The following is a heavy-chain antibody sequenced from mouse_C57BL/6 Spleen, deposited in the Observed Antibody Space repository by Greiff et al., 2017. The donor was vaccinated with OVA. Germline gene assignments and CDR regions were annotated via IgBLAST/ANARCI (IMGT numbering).Heavy chain of an antibody. J-gene: IGHJ3*01. Sequence: EVQRVESGGGLVKPGGSLKLSCAASGFTFSDYGMHWVRQAPEKGLEWVAYISSGSSTIYYADTVKGRFTISRDNAKNTLFLQMTSLRSEDTAVCYCAKPYYSTYEFAYWGQGTLVTVSA. D-gene: IGHD2-5*01. V-gene: IGHV5-17*01. CDR3: AKPYYSTYEFAY. CDR2: ISSGSSTI. CDR1: GFTFSDYG.